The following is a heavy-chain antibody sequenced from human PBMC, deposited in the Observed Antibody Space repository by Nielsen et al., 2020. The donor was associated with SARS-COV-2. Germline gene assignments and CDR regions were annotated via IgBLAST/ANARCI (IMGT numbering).Heavy chain of an antibody. CDR2: INTNTGKS. Sequence: WVRQAPGQGLEWMGWINTNTGKSTYAQGFTGRFLFSLDTSVNTAYLQISSLKAEDTAVYYCARGDPGHYYGMDVWGQGTTVTVSS. CDR3: ARGDPGHYYGMDV. V-gene: IGHV7-4-1*02. J-gene: IGHJ6*02.